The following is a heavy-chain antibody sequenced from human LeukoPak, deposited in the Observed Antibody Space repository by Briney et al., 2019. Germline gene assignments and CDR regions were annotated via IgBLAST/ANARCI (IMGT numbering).Heavy chain of an antibody. V-gene: IGHV3-15*01. J-gene: IGHJ4*02. CDR3: TTDYTSGNPY. Sequence: GGSLRLSCAASGLTFSSAWMSWVRQAPGKGLEWVGRIKSKDDGGTRDYAAPVKVRFTISRDDSKNTLYLQMNSLKTEDTAVYYCTTDYTSGNPYRGQGTLVTVSS. CDR1: GLTFSSAW. D-gene: IGHD3-10*01. CDR2: IKSKDDGGTR.